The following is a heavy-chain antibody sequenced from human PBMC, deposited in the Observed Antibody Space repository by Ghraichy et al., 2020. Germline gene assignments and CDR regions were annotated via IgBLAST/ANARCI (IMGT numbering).Heavy chain of an antibody. Sequence: ASVKVSCKASGYTFTSYGISWVRQAPGQGLEWMGWISAYNGNTNYAQKLQGRVTMTTDTSTSTAYMELRSLRSDDTAVYYCARDYYYDSSGYYYAGGGDYWGQGTLVTVSS. CDR1: GYTFTSYG. CDR3: ARDYYYDSSGYYYAGGGDY. V-gene: IGHV1-18*01. CDR2: ISAYNGNT. J-gene: IGHJ4*02. D-gene: IGHD3-22*01.